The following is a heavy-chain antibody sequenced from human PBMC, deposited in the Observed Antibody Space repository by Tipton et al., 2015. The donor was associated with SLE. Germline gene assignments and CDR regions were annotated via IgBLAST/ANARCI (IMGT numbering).Heavy chain of an antibody. D-gene: IGHD4-17*01. J-gene: IGHJ4*02. CDR1: GGSFSGYY. Sequence: TLSLTCAVYGGSFSGYYWSWIRQPPGKGLEWIGEINHSGSTNYNPSLKSRVTISVDTSKNQFSLKLSSVTAADTAMYYCARDDPDGESRGIPGDYWGQGTLVTVSS. CDR2: INHSGST. V-gene: IGHV4-34*01. CDR3: ARDDPDGESRGIPGDY.